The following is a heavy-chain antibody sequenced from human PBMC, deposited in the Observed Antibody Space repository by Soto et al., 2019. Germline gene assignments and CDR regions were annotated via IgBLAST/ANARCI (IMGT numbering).Heavy chain of an antibody. CDR3: ARSRINYDYVWGSYRYPPNYFDY. D-gene: IGHD3-16*02. J-gene: IGHJ4*02. V-gene: IGHV4-30-4*01. CDR1: GGSISSGDYY. CDR2: IYYSGST. Sequence: KPSETLSLTCTVSGGSISSGDYYWSWIRQPPGKGLEWIGYIYYSGSTYYNPSLKSRVTISVDTSKNQFSLKLSSVTAADTAVYYCARSRINYDYVWGSYRYPPNYFDYWGQGTRVTVSS.